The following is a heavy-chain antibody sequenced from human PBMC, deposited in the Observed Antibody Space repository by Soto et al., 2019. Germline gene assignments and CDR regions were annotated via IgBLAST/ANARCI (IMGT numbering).Heavy chain of an antibody. CDR2: IDVGSANA. CDR3: ARDAAVGLFEY. CDR1: GFTFSSSA. Sequence: ASLKVSCKTSGFTFSSSAVHWVRQARGHRLQWIGWIDVGSANANYAQMLQERVTISRDMSTSTAYMELRSLRSDDTAVYYCARDAAVGLFEYWGQGTLVTVSS. J-gene: IGHJ4*02. V-gene: IGHV1-58*01. D-gene: IGHD4-17*01.